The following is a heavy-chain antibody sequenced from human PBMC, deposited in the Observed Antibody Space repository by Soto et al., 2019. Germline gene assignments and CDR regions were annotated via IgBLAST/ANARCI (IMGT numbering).Heavy chain of an antibody. CDR1: GGSISSGGYY. D-gene: IGHD3-10*01. V-gene: IGHV4-31*03. J-gene: IGHJ4*02. CDR2: IYYSGST. Sequence: PSETLSLTCTVSGGSISSGGYYWSWIRQHPGKGLECIGYIYYSGSTYYNPFLKSRVTISVDTSKNQFSLKLSSVTAADTAVYYCARGPMYYYGSGSYHFDYWGQGTLVTVSS. CDR3: ARGPMYYYGSGSYHFDY.